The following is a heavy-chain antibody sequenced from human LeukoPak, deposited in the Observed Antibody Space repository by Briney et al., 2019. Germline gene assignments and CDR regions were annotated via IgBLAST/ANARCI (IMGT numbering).Heavy chain of an antibody. J-gene: IGHJ4*02. CDR1: GDSISSNGW. CDR3: GRETIAATGTSVFFDY. Sequence: PSETLSLTCAVSGDSISSNGWWSWVRLPPGKGLEWIGYIYHSGSTNYNPSLKSRVTISVDTSKNQFSLKLTSMTAADTAVYYCGRETIAATGTSVFFDYWGQGTLVTVSS. V-gene: IGHV4-4*02. D-gene: IGHD6-13*01. CDR2: IYHSGST.